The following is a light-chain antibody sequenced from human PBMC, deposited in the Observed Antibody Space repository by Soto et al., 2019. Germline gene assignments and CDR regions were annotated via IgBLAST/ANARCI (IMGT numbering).Light chain of an antibody. CDR2: GAP. CDR1: QYISYF. Sequence: DIQMTQSPSYVSASVGDSVTITCRASQYISYFLAWFQQKPGKAPKLLIFGAPELQSGVPSRFSGSGSGTDFSLTISSLQPEDFATYYCQQASRFPLTFGQGTRLEIK. V-gene: IGKV1-12*01. CDR3: QQASRFPLT. J-gene: IGKJ5*01.